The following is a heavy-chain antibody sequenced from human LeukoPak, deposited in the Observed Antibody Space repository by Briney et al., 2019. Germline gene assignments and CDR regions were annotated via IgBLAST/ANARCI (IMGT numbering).Heavy chain of an antibody. CDR1: GGSISSGDYY. Sequence: SQTLSLTCTVSGGSISSGDYYWSWIRQPPGKGLEWIGYIYYSGSTYYNPSLKSRVTISVDTSKNQFSLKLSSVTAADTAVYYCARLGDYGDYGCVYWGQGTLVTVSS. V-gene: IGHV4-30-4*01. D-gene: IGHD4-17*01. CDR2: IYYSGST. J-gene: IGHJ4*02. CDR3: ARLGDYGDYGCVY.